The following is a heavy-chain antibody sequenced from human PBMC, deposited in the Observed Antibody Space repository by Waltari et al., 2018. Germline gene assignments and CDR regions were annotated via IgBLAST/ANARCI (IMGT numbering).Heavy chain of an antibody. J-gene: IGHJ5*02. CDR3: ARAVGYDFWSGGRWFDP. CDR2: IYYSGST. D-gene: IGHD3-3*01. V-gene: IGHV4-59*01. CDR1: GGSISSSY. Sequence: QVQLQESGPGLVKPSETLSLTCTVSGGSISSSYWSWIRQPPGKGLEWIGYIYYSGSTNYNPSLKSRVTISVDTSKNQFSLKLSSVTAADTAVYYCARAVGYDFWSGGRWFDPWGQGTLVTVSS.